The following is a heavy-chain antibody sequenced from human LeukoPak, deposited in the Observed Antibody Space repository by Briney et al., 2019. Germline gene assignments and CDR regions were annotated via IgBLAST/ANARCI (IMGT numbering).Heavy chain of an antibody. CDR1: GGTFSSYA. D-gene: IGHD2-15*01. V-gene: IGHV1-69*05. CDR3: AIHSTRYCSGGSCLPRDWFDP. J-gene: IGHJ5*02. Sequence: SVKVSCKASGGTFSSYAISWVRQAPGQGLEWMGGIIPIFGTANYAQKFQGRVTITTDESTSTAYMELSSLRSEDTAVYYCAIHSTRYCSGGSCLPRDWFDPWGQGTLVTVSS. CDR2: IIPIFGTA.